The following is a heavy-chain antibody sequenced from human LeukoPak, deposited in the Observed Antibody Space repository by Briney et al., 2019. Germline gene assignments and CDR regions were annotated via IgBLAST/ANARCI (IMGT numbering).Heavy chain of an antibody. CDR1: GFTFSAFW. CDR2: IKEDGSAK. J-gene: IGHJ3*02. D-gene: IGHD6-19*01. V-gene: IGHV3-7*03. CDR3: AKDRRLGIAVAGVDAFDI. Sequence: PGGSLRLSCAVSGFTFSAFWMSWVRQTPGKGLERVANIKEDGSAKFYLDSVKGRFTISRDNAKNSLYLQMNSLRAEDTALYYCAKDRRLGIAVAGVDAFDIWGQGTMVTVSS.